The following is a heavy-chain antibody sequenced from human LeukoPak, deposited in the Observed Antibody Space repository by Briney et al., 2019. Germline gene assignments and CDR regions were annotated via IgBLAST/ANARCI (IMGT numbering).Heavy chain of an antibody. V-gene: IGHV4-4*07. Sequence: SETLSLTCTVSGGSISSYYWSWIRQPAGKGLEWIGRIYTSGSTNYNPSLKSRVTMSVDTSKNQFSLKLSSVTAADTAVYYCASTMVRGVIEQVDYWGQGTLVTVSS. D-gene: IGHD3-10*01. CDR3: ASTMVRGVIEQVDY. CDR1: GGSISSYY. CDR2: IYTSGST. J-gene: IGHJ4*02.